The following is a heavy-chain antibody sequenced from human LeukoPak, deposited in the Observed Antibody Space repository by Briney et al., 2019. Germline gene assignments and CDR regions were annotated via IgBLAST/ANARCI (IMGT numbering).Heavy chain of an antibody. CDR1: GGSISSSSYY. CDR3: ARRSGWGSYPFDI. Sequence: SETLSLTCTVSGGSISSSSYYWGWIRQPPGKGLEWIGSIYYSGSTYYNPSLKSRITISVDTSKNQFSLKLSSVTAADTAVYFCARRSGWGSYPFDIWGQGTMVTVSS. D-gene: IGHD7-27*01. CDR2: IYYSGST. J-gene: IGHJ3*02. V-gene: IGHV4-39*01.